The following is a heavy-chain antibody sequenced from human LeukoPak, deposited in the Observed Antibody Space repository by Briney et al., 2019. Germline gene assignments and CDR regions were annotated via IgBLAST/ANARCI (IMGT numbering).Heavy chain of an antibody. D-gene: IGHD3-9*01. J-gene: IGHJ6*02. CDR3: ARAFDFVTGLTHYYGMDV. CDR2: IHYSGST. Sequence: PSETLSLTCTVSGGSISSGDYYWGWFRQPPGKGLEWMVYIHYSGSTYYSPSLKSRVTISRDTSKNQFSLKLSSVTAADTAVYYCARAFDFVTGLTHYYGMDVWGQGTTVTVSS. V-gene: IGHV4-30-4*01. CDR1: GGSISSGDYY.